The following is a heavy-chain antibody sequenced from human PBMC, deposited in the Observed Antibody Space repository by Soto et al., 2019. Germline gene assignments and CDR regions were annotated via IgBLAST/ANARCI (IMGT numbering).Heavy chain of an antibody. Sequence: QVQLVESGGGVVQPGRSLRLSCAASGFTFSSYGMHWVRQAPGKGLEGGAVIWYDGSSKYYADSVKGRFTISSDNSNNTLYLQMNSLRAKDTAVYDCARDESLIRDGYSQVKRRFDYWGQGTLVTVSS. CDR2: IWYDGSSK. J-gene: IGHJ4*02. D-gene: IGHD5-18*01. V-gene: IGHV3-33*01. CDR3: ARDESLIRDGYSQVKRRFDY. CDR1: GFTFSSYG.